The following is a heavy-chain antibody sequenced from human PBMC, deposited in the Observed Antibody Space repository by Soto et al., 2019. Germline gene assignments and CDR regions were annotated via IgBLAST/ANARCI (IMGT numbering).Heavy chain of an antibody. CDR3: ARSPGGSTVATYFFDY. D-gene: IGHD4-17*01. V-gene: IGHV2-70*04. CDR2: IDWDDDK. CDR1: GFSLSSKGMR. Sequence: SGPTLVNPTQTLTLTCTFSGFSLSSKGMRVSWIRQPPGKALEWLARIDWDDDKFYSPSLRTRLTISKDTSKNQVVLTMTNVDPRDTATYYCARSPGGSTVATYFFDYWGQGTLVTVSS. J-gene: IGHJ4*02.